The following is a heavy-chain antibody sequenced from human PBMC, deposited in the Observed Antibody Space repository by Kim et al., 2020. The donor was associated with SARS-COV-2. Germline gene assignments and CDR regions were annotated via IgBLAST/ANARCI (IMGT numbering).Heavy chain of an antibody. D-gene: IGHD1-1*01. Sequence: LKSRVTISVDTSKNQFSLKLSSVTAADTTVYYCARGDDWNDYPDYYGMDVWGQGTTVTVSS. V-gene: IGHV4-59*09. CDR3: ARGDDWNDYPDYYGMDV. J-gene: IGHJ6*02.